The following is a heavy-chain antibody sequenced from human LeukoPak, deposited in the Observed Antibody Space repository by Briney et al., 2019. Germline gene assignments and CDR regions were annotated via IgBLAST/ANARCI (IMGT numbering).Heavy chain of an antibody. CDR2: ISAYNGIT. D-gene: IGHD1-26*01. V-gene: IGHV1-18*01. CDR1: GYIFTSYG. Sequence: ASVKVSCKASGYIFTSYGISWVRQAPGQGLEWMGWISAYNGITNYAQKFQGRVTMTTDTSTSTACMELRSLRSEDTAVYYCARAPRPVRGGDYYYYGMDVWGQGTTVTVSS. CDR3: ARAPRPVRGGDYYYYGMDV. J-gene: IGHJ6*02.